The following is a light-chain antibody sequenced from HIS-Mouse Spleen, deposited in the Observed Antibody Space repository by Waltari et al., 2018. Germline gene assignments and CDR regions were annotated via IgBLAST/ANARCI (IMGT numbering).Light chain of an antibody. CDR2: QDS. V-gene: IGLV3-1*01. Sequence: SYELTQPPSVSVSPGPTASTTSSGAKLGDRYACWYQQKSGQSPVLVIYQDSKRPSGIPERFSGSNSGNTATLTISGTQAMDEADYYCQAWDSSTDVVFGGGTKLTVL. CDR1: KLGDRY. CDR3: QAWDSSTDVV. J-gene: IGLJ2*01.